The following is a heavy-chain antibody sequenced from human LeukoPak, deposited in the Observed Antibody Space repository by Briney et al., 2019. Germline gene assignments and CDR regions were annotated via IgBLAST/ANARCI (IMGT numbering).Heavy chain of an antibody. J-gene: IGHJ4*02. CDR3: ATRPSEADAPYFDF. Sequence: GSLRLSCAVSGLTVSNTYMSWVRQAPGKGLERVSVIYRGGNTYYADSVKGRFTISRDTSRNTLFLQMNSLRAEGTALYYCATRPSEADAPYFDFWGQGTLVTVSS. V-gene: IGHV3-66*01. CDR2: IYRGGNT. D-gene: IGHD2-2*01. CDR1: GLTVSNTY.